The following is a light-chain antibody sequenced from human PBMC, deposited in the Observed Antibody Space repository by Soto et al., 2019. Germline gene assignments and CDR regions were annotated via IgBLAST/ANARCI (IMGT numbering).Light chain of an antibody. CDR1: HSIGTW. Sequence: DIQMTQSPSALSASLGDRVTITCRASHSIGTWLAWYQQRPGKAPKLLIYDASSLGSGVPSRFSGGGSGTELTLTISSLQPDDFGTYYCHQYKSYTPYTIGQGTKVEIK. V-gene: IGKV1-5*01. J-gene: IGKJ2*01. CDR2: DAS. CDR3: HQYKSYTPYT.